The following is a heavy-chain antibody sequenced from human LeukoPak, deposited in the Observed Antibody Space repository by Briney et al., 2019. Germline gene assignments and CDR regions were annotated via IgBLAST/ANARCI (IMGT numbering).Heavy chain of an antibody. V-gene: IGHV1-69*04. D-gene: IGHD1-26*01. CDR2: IIPILGIA. CDR3: AKDPLKRREHPTSYFDY. CDR1: GGTFSSYA. J-gene: IGHJ4*02. Sequence: ASVKVSCKASGGTFSSYAISWVRQAPGQGLEWMGRIIPILGIANYAQKFQGRVTITADKSTSTAYMELSSLRSEDTAVYYCAKDPLKRREHPTSYFDYWGQGTLVPVSS.